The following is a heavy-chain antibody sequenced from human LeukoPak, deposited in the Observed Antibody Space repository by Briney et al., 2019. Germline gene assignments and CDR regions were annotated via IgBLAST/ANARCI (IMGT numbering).Heavy chain of an antibody. Sequence: PSETLSLTCAVSGGSFSGYYWSWLRQPPGKGLEWVGEINHSGSTNYNPSLKSRVAISADTSKNQFSPRLSSVTAADTAVYYCARDFGDYRADYWGQGTLVIVSS. CDR2: INHSGST. CDR1: GGSFSGYY. V-gene: IGHV4-34*01. D-gene: IGHD4-17*01. J-gene: IGHJ4*02. CDR3: ARDFGDYRADY.